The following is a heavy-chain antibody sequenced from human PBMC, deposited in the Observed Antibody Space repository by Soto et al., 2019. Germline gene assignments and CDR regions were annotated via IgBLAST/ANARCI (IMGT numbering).Heavy chain of an antibody. CDR2: IYYSGST. V-gene: IGHV4-31*03. Sequence: QVQLQESGPGLVKPSQTLSLTCTVSGGSISSGGYYWSWIRQHPGKGLEWIGYIYYSGSTYYNPSRKRGVTISVDPSKNQFSLKLSSVTAADTAVYYCARGVTMVRGVIHTPYFDYWGQGTLVTVSS. CDR3: ARGVTMVRGVIHTPYFDY. CDR1: GGSISSGGYY. D-gene: IGHD3-10*01. J-gene: IGHJ4*02.